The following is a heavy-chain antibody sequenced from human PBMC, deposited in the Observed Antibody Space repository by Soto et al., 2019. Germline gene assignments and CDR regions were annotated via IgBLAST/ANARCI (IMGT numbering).Heavy chain of an antibody. D-gene: IGHD3-22*01. V-gene: IGHV2-26*01. CDR2: FFSNGEK. CDR1: GFSLRNARMG. CDR3: ARISYYYDGSGYYFDY. Sequence: GPTLVNPTETLTLTCTVSGFSLRNARMGVSWIRQPPGKALEWLALFFSNGEKSYSASLKSRLIISKDTSKSQVVLTMTNMDPVDTATYYCARISYYYDGSGYYFDYWGQGTLVTVSS. J-gene: IGHJ4*02.